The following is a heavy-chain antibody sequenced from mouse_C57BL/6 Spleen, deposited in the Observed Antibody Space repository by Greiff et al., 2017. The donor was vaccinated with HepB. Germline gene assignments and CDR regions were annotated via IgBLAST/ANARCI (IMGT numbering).Heavy chain of an antibody. V-gene: IGHV1-61*01. Sequence: VQLQQSGAELVRPGSSVKLSCKASGYTFTSYWMDWVKQRPGQGLEWIGNIYPSDSETHYNQKFKDKATLTVDKSSSTAYMQLSSLTSEDSAVYYCARSRTGAMDYWGQRTSVTVSS. J-gene: IGHJ4*01. CDR3: ARSRTGAMDY. CDR2: IYPSDSET. D-gene: IGHD4-1*01. CDR1: GYTFTSYW.